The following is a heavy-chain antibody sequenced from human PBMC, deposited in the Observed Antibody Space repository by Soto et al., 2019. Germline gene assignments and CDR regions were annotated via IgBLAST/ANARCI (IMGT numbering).Heavy chain of an antibody. D-gene: IGHD3-10*01. V-gene: IGHV3-23*01. CDR2: IRGARGDT. J-gene: IGHJ4*02. CDR3: VRGFMSTDY. CDR1: GFTFSDYA. Sequence: GGSLRLSCAASGFTFSDYAMTWVRQAPGKGLEWISTIRGARGDTFYADSVKGRFTISRDNSRNTLSLQMNTLSAEDTAVYYCVRGFMSTDYWGQGTLVTVSS.